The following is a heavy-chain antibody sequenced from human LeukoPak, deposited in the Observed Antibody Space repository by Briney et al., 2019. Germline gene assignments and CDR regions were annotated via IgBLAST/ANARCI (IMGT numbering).Heavy chain of an antibody. CDR1: GHTFTSYD. J-gene: IGHJ6*02. CDR3: ARGHNYYGMDV. V-gene: IGHV1-8*01. CDR2: MNPTSGDT. Sequence: ASVKVSCKASGHTFTSYDISWVRQATGQGLEWMGWMNPTSGDTEYAQKFQGGITMTMSTSISTAYMELTSLRSEDTAVYYCARGHNYYGMDVWGQGTTVTVTS.